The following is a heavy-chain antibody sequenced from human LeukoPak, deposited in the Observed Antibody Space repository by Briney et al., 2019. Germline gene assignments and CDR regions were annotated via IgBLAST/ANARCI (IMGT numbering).Heavy chain of an antibody. CDR2: IYHSGST. CDR3: ASGTRWLQSPPLGY. J-gene: IGHJ4*02. D-gene: IGHD5-24*01. CDR1: GYSISSGYY. V-gene: IGHV4-38-2*01. Sequence: PSETLSLTCAVSGYSISSGYYWGWIRQPPGKGLEWIGSIYHSGSTYYNPSLKSRVTISVDTSKNQFSLKLSSVTAADTAVYYCASGTRWLQSPPLGYWGQGTLVTVSS.